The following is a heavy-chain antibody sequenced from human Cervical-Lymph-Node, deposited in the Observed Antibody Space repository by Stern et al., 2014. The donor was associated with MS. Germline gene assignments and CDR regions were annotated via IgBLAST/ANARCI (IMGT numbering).Heavy chain of an antibody. CDR3: VRDGGLSGWSHREYFQH. Sequence: VQLMQSGGGLVQPGGSLRLSCATSGFTFNSYWMHWVRQAPGKGLVWVSHISSDGRSTNYADSVKGRFTISRDNAKNTLYLQMNSLRVEDTAVYFCVRDGGLSGWSHREYFQHWGQGNQVSVSS. D-gene: IGHD6-19*01. CDR1: GFTFNSYW. CDR2: ISSDGRST. J-gene: IGHJ1*01. V-gene: IGHV3-74*01.